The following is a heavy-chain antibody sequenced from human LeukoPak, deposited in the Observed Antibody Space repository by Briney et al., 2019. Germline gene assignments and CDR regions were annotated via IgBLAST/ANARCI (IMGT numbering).Heavy chain of an antibody. Sequence: GGALRLSCAASGFTFSSYWMHWVRQAPGKGLEWVAFIRYDGSNKYYADSVKGRFTISRDNSKNTLYLQMNSLRAEDTAVYYCAKGDSSRVAHFDYWGQGTLVTVSS. CDR2: IRYDGSNK. D-gene: IGHD5-12*01. V-gene: IGHV3-30*02. J-gene: IGHJ4*02. CDR1: GFTFSSYW. CDR3: AKGDSSRVAHFDY.